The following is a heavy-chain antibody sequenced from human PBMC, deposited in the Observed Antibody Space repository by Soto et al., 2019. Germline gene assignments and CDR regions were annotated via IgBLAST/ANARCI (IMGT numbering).Heavy chain of an antibody. D-gene: IGHD6-13*01. V-gene: IGHV3-43*01. Sequence: GGSLRLSCAASGFTFDDYTMHWVRQAPGKGLEWVSLISWDGGSTYYADSVKGRFTISRDNSINSLYLQMNSLRTEDTALYYCAKDLYSSSWYPNFDYWGQGTLVTVSS. CDR2: ISWDGGST. J-gene: IGHJ4*02. CDR1: GFTFDDYT. CDR3: AKDLYSSSWYPNFDY.